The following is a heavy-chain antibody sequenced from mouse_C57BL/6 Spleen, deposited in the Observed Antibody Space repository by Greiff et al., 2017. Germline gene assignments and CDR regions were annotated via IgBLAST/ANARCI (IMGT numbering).Heavy chain of an antibody. V-gene: IGHV14-4*01. J-gene: IGHJ4*01. Sequence: VQLKESGAELVRPGASVKLSCTASGFNIKDDYMHWVKQRPEQGLEWIGWIDPENGDTEYASKFQGKATITADTSSNTAYLQLSSLTSEDTAVYYCTLYYGSSHYAMDYWGQGTSVTVSS. D-gene: IGHD1-1*01. CDR2: IDPENGDT. CDR1: GFNIKDDY. CDR3: TLYYGSSHYAMDY.